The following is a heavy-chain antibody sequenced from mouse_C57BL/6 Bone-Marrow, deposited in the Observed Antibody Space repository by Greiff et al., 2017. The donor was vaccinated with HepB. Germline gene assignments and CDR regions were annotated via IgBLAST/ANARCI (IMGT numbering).Heavy chain of an antibody. CDR3: AREGLYYGSSWWYFDV. J-gene: IGHJ1*03. CDR2: IDPSDSYT. CDR1: GYTFTSYW. Sequence: QVQLQQPGAELVMPGASVKLSCKASGYTFTSYWMHWVKQRPGQGLEWIGEIDPSDSYTNYNQKFKGKSTLTVDKSSSTAYMQLSSLTSEDSAVYYGAREGLYYGSSWWYFDVWGTGTTVTVSS. V-gene: IGHV1-69*01. D-gene: IGHD1-1*01.